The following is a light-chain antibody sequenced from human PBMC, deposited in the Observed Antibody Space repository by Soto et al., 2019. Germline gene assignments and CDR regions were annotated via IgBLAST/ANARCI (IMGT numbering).Light chain of an antibody. CDR3: SSYTSSNTLVV. CDR2: EVS. V-gene: IGLV2-14*01. Sequence: QSALTQPASVSGSPGQSITISCTGTSSDVGGYNYVSWYQQHPGKAPKLMIYEVSNRPSGVSNRFSGSKSGNTASLTISELQAEDEADYYCSSYTSSNTLVVFGTGTKLTVL. CDR1: SSDVGGYNY. J-gene: IGLJ1*01.